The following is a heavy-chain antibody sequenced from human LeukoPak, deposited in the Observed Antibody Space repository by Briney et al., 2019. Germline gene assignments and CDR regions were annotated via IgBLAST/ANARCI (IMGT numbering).Heavy chain of an antibody. CDR3: ARGAGPLAAAGSYYFDY. CDR1: GFTFSSYA. D-gene: IGHD6-13*01. Sequence: PGGSLRLSCAASGFTFSSYAMSWVRQAPGKGLEWVSVIYSGGSTYYADSVKGRFTISRDNSKNTLYLQMNSLRAEDTAVYYCARGAGPLAAAGSYYFDYWGQGTLVTVSS. CDR2: IYSGGST. J-gene: IGHJ4*02. V-gene: IGHV3-66*01.